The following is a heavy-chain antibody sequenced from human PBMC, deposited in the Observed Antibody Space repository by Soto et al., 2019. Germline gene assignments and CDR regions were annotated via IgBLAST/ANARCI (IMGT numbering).Heavy chain of an antibody. CDR1: GYSFTSYW. CDR3: ARYDSSGYYYFDY. V-gene: IGHV5-10-1*01. J-gene: IGHJ4*02. D-gene: IGHD3-22*01. CDR2: IDPSDSYT. Sequence: HGESLKISCKGSGYSFTSYWISWVRQMPGKGLEWMGRIDPSDSYTNYSPSFQGHVTISADKSISTAYLQWSSLKASDTAMYYCARYDSSGYYYFDYWGQGTLVTVSS.